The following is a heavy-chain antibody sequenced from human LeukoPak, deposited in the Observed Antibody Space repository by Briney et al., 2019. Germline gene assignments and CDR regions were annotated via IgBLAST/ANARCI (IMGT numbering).Heavy chain of an antibody. CDR3: AKDFGTAMGFDY. V-gene: IGHV3-30*18. D-gene: IGHD5-18*01. CDR1: GFTFSSYG. J-gene: IGHJ4*02. CDR2: ISYDGSNK. Sequence: GRSLRLSCAASGFTFSSYGMHWVRQAPGKGLEWVAVISYDGSNKYYADSVKGRFTISRDNSKNTLYLQMNSLRAEDTAVYYCAKDFGTAMGFDYWGQGTLVTVSS.